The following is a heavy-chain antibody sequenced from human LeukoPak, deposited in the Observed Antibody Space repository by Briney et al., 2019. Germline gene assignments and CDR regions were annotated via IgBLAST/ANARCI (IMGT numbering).Heavy chain of an antibody. CDR2: IYYSGST. Sequence: SEPLSLTCTVSGGSISTSTYYWGWIRQPPGKGLEWIGSIYYSGSTFHNPSLKSRVTISVDTSKNQFSLRLSSVTAADTALYFCARHPWGVGTPQRYFDLWGRGTLVSASS. V-gene: IGHV4-39*01. CDR3: ARHPWGVGTPQRYFDL. D-gene: IGHD3-16*01. CDR1: GGSISTSTYY. J-gene: IGHJ2*01.